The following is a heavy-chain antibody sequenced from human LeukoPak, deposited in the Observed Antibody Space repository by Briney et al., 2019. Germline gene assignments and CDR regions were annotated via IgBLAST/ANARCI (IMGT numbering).Heavy chain of an antibody. J-gene: IGHJ4*02. CDR2: ITSGSSYI. CDR1: GFSFGTYN. Sequence: GGSLRLSCAASGFSFGTYNMNWVRQAPGQRLEWVSSITSGSSYIYYADSVKGRFTISRDNSKNALFLQMSSLRPEDTAVYYCAKDFGLLQYFDKSFDNWGQGTLVTVSS. CDR3: AKDFGLLQYFDKSFDN. V-gene: IGHV3-21*01. D-gene: IGHD3-9*01.